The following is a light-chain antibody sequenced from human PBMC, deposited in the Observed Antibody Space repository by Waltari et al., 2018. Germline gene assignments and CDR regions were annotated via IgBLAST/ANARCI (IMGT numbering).Light chain of an antibody. V-gene: IGLV2-14*03. CDR1: SSQVRSSPY. CDR3: SSYTPTSILV. J-gene: IGLJ2*01. CDR2: VVT. Sequence: QSALTQPASVSGSRRQSLTLSPSGTSSQVRSSPYLSWYQQHPGTPPKLLIYVVTKPPSGVSGRFSGSKSGNTASLTISGLQPEDEADYFCSSYTPTSILVFGGGTKLTV.